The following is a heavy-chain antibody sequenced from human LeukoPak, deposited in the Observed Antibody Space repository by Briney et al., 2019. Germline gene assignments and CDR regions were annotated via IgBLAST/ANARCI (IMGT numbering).Heavy chain of an antibody. V-gene: IGHV3-30*18. J-gene: IGHJ6*02. D-gene: IGHD3-10*01. CDR2: ISYDGSNK. CDR1: GFTFSSYG. CDR3: AKDMGSYGMDV. Sequence: RPGRSLRLSCAASGFTFSSYGMHWVRQAPGKGLEWVAVISYDGSNKYYADSVKGRFTIPRDNSKNTLYLQMNSLRAEDTAVYYCAKDMGSYGMDVWGQGTTVTVSS.